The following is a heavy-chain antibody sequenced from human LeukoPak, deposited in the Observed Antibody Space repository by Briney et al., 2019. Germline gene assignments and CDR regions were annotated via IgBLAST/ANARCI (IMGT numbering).Heavy chain of an antibody. J-gene: IGHJ6*02. CDR1: GGTFSSYA. Sequence: SVKVSCKASGGTFSSYAISWVRQAPGQGLEWMGGIIPIFGTANYAQKFQGRVTTTADESTSTAYMELSSLRSEDTAVYYCASPPAYSYGYRFDYYYGMDVWGQGTTVTVSS. CDR3: ASPPAYSYGYRFDYYYGMDV. V-gene: IGHV1-69*13. D-gene: IGHD5-18*01. CDR2: IIPIFGTA.